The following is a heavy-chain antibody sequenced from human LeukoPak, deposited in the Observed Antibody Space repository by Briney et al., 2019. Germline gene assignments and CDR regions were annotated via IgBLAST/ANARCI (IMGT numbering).Heavy chain of an antibody. J-gene: IGHJ4*02. CDR3: AKTNSSTWYWTD. D-gene: IGHD6-13*01. CDR1: GVTFSSYA. Sequence: PGGSLRLSCAASGVTFSSYAMSWVRQAPGKGLEWVSVISGSGVNTQYTEAVNGRFTISRDNSKNTLSLQMNSLRAADTAVYYCAKTNSSTWYWTDWGQGTLVTVSS. V-gene: IGHV3-23*01. CDR2: ISGSGVNT.